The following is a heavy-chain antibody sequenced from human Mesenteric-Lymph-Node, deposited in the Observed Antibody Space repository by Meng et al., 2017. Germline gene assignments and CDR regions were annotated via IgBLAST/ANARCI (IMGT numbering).Heavy chain of an antibody. CDR2: ISWNSGSM. CDR1: GFTFDDYA. Sequence: SLKISCAASGFTFDDYAMHWVRQAPGKGLEWVSGISWNSGSMGYADSVKGRFTISRDNAKNSLYLQMNSLRAEDTALYYCAKDIYRGGDAFDIWGQGTMVTVSS. V-gene: IGHV3-9*01. J-gene: IGHJ3*02. D-gene: IGHD2-2*02. CDR3: AKDIYRGGDAFDI.